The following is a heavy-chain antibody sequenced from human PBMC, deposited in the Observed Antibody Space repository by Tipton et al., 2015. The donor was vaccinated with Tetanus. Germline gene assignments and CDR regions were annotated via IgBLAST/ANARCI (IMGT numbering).Heavy chain of an antibody. Sequence: SLRLSCEVSGFSVSSNYLTWVRQAPGKGLEWVSVIHTGGNTYYADSVKGRFTVSRGNSKNTFHLQMNSLRAEDTAVYYCTRLWAAALDYWGQGTLVTVSS. J-gene: IGHJ4*02. CDR3: TRLWAAALDY. CDR2: IHTGGNT. CDR1: GFSVSSNY. D-gene: IGHD3-10*01. V-gene: IGHV3-53*01.